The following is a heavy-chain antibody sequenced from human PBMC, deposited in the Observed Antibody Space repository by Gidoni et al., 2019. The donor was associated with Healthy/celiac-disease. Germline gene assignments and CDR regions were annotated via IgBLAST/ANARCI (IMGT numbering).Heavy chain of an antibody. J-gene: IGHJ6*02. CDR1: GFTFGSYA. Sequence: QVQLVESGGGVVQPGRSLGLSCAASGFTFGSYAMHWVRQAPGKGLEWVAVISYDGSNKYYADSVKGRFTISRDNSKNTLYLQMNSLRAEDTAVYYCARDQITMIVTNYYYYGMDVWGQGTTVTVSS. V-gene: IGHV3-30-3*01. CDR3: ARDQITMIVTNYYYYGMDV. CDR2: ISYDGSNK. D-gene: IGHD3-22*01.